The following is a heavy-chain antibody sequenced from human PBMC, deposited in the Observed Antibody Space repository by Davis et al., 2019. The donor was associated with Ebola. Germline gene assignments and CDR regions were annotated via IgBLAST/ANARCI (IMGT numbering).Heavy chain of an antibody. V-gene: IGHV3-30*18. CDR3: AKVLGYYGSPN. CDR1: GFTFSNYA. D-gene: IGHD3-10*01. Sequence: PGGSLRLSCAASGFTFSNYAMHWVRQAPGKGLEWVAVISYDGSNKYYGDSVKGRFTISRDNSKNTLYLQMNSLRAEDTAVYYCAKVLGYYGSPNWGQGTLVTVSS. CDR2: ISYDGSNK. J-gene: IGHJ1*01.